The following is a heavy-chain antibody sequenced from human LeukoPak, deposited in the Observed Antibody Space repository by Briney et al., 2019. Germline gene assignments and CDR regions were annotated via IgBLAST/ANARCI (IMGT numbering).Heavy chain of an antibody. D-gene: IGHD3-10*01. V-gene: IGHV4-61*02. CDR3: ARDSGAGSYYNGPPEY. CDR1: GGSISSGSYY. CDR2: IYTSGST. Sequence: PSETLSLTCSVSGGSISSGSYYWSWIRQPAGKGLEWIGRIYTSGSTNYNPSLKSRVTISVDTSKNQFSLKLSSVTAADTAIYFCARDSGAGSYYNGPPEYWGQGITVIVS. J-gene: IGHJ4*02.